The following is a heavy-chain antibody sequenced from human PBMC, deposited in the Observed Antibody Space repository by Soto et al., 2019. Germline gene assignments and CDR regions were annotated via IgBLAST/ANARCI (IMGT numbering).Heavy chain of an antibody. CDR1: GGTFSSYA. CDR3: ARGPLGSDSSGYTDY. D-gene: IGHD3-22*01. V-gene: IGHV1-69*13. J-gene: IGHJ4*02. CDR2: IIPIFGTA. Sequence: SVKVSCKASGGTFSSYAISWVRQAPGQGLEWMGGIIPIFGTANYAQKFQGRVTITADESTSTAYMELSSLRSEDTAVYYCARGPLGSDSSGYTDYWGQGTLVTVSS.